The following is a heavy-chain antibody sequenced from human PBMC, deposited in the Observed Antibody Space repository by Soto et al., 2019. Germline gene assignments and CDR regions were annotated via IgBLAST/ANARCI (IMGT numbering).Heavy chain of an antibody. V-gene: IGHV3-33*01. CDR1: GFTFSSYG. D-gene: IGHD2-21*02. CDR3: ARERGVVVVTADAFDI. Sequence: QVQLVESGGGVVQPGRSLRLSCAASGFTFSSYGMHWVRQAPGKGLEWVADIWYDGSNKYYADSVKGRFTISRDNSKNTLYLQMNSLGAEDTAVYYCARERGVVVVTADAFDIWGQGTMVTVSS. J-gene: IGHJ3*02. CDR2: IWYDGSNK.